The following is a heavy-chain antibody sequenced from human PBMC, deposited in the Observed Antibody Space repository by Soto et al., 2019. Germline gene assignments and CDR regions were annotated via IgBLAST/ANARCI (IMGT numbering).Heavy chain of an antibody. CDR1: GYTFTGYY. CDR2: INPNSGGT. V-gene: IGHV1-2*04. J-gene: IGHJ4*02. CDR3: ARGRYCSSTSCYDWDLDY. D-gene: IGHD2-2*01. Sequence: ASMKVSCKASGYTFTGYYMHWVRQAPGQRLEWMGWINPNSGGTNYAQKFQGWVTMTRDTSISTAYMELSRLRSDDTAVYYCARGRYCSSTSCYDWDLDYWGQGTLVTVSS.